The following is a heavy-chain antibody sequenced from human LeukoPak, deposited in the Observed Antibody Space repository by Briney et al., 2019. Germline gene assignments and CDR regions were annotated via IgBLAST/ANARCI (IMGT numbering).Heavy chain of an antibody. CDR2: ISSSSSTI. CDR1: GFTFSSYS. CDR3: ARDRGSWSDYYFYGMDV. Sequence: PGGSLRLSCAASGFTFSSYSMNWVRQAPGKGLEWVSYISSSSSTIYYADSVKGRFTISRDNAKNSLYLQMNSLRAEDTAVYYCARDRGSWSDYYFYGMDVWGQGTTVTVSS. V-gene: IGHV3-48*04. D-gene: IGHD6-13*01. J-gene: IGHJ6*02.